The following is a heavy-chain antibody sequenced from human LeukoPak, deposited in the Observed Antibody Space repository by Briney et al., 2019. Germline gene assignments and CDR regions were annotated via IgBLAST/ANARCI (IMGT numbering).Heavy chain of an antibody. CDR1: GFTFSSYG. D-gene: IGHD5-12*01. CDR2: IRYDGSNK. CDR3: AKDRAVATIYFDY. J-gene: IGHJ4*02. Sequence: TGGSLRLSCAASGFTFSSYGMHWVRQAPGKGLEWVAFIRYDGSNKYYADSVKGRFTISRDNSKNTLYLQMNSLRAEDTAVYYCAKDRAVATIYFDYWGQGTLVTVSS. V-gene: IGHV3-30*02.